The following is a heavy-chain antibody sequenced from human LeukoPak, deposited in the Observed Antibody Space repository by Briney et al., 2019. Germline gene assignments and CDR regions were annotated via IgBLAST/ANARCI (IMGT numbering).Heavy chain of an antibody. CDR2: ISYDGSNK. CDR1: GFTFSSYA. Sequence: GGSLRLSCAASGFTFSSYAMHWVRQAPGKGLEWVAVISYDGSNKYYADSVKGRFTISRDNSKNTLYLQMNSLRAEDTAVYYCARAYSSPGWFDPWGQGTLVTVSS. J-gene: IGHJ5*02. D-gene: IGHD6-13*01. V-gene: IGHV3-30-3*01. CDR3: ARAYSSPGWFDP.